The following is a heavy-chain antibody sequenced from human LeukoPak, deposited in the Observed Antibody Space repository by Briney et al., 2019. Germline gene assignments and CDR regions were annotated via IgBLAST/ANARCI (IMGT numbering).Heavy chain of an antibody. D-gene: IGHD6-13*01. CDR3: ARVIAATGPGSYYYGMDV. CDR1: GGSFSGYY. V-gene: IGHV4-34*01. CDR2: INHSGSA. Sequence: SETLSLTCAVYGGSFSGYYWSWIRQPPGKGLEWIGEINHSGSANYNPSLKSRVTISVDTSKNQFSLKLSSVTAADTAVYYCARVIAATGPGSYYYGMDVWGQGTTVTVSS. J-gene: IGHJ6*02.